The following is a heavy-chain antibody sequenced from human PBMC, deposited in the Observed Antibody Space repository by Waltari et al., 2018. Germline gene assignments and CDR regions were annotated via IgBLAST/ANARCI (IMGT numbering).Heavy chain of an antibody. CDR3: ARPYYSSDYPDY. Sequence: QVQLQESGPGLVKPSDTLSLTCTVPGLSIINVYYRAWLRQPPGKGREWIGSIYQSGSTYYNPSLKSRVTISVDTSKNQLSLKLSSVTAADTAVYFCARPYYSSDYPDYWGQGTLVTVSS. J-gene: IGHJ4*02. D-gene: IGHD3-22*01. CDR1: GLSIINVYY. CDR2: IYQSGST. V-gene: IGHV4-38-2*02.